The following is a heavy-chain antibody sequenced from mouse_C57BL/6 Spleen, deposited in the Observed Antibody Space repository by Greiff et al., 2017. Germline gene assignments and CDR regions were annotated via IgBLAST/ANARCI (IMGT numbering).Heavy chain of an antibody. Sequence: QVQLQQPGAELVKPGASVKMSCKASGYTFTSYWITWVKQRPGQGLEWIGDIYPGSGSTNYNEKFKSKATLTVDTSSSTAYMQLSSLTSEDSAVYYCARIGSGSSFWFAYWGQGTLVTVSA. CDR2: IYPGSGST. CDR1: GYTFTSYW. V-gene: IGHV1-55*01. D-gene: IGHD1-1*01. CDR3: ARIGSGSSFWFAY. J-gene: IGHJ3*01.